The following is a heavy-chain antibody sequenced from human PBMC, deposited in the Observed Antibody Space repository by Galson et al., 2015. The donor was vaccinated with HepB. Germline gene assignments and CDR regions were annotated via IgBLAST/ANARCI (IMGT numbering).Heavy chain of an antibody. CDR1: GFTFSSYG. V-gene: IGHV3-30*02. D-gene: IGHD3-10*01. CDR2: IRYDGSNK. J-gene: IGHJ4*02. CDR3: SKAAGSGTYYVPGSDY. Sequence: SLRLSCAASGFTFSSYGMHWVRQAPGKGLEWVAFIRYDGSNKYYADSVKGRFTISRDNSKNTLYLQMNSLRAEDTAIYYCSKAAGSGTYYVPGSDYWGQGALVTVSA.